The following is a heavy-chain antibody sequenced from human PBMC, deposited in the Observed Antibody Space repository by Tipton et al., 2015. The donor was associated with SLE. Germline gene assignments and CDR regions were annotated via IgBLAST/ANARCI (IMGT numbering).Heavy chain of an antibody. CDR2: IYYSGST. V-gene: IGHV4-59*11. J-gene: IGHJ4*02. Sequence: TLSLTCTVSGGSISSHYWSWIRQPPGKGLEWIGYIYYSGSTNYNPSLKSRVTISVDTSKNQFSLKLSSVTAADTAVYYCARAIPSIAAAGQFDYWGQGTLVTVSS. CDR1: GGSISSHY. CDR3: ARAIPSIAAAGQFDY. D-gene: IGHD6-13*01.